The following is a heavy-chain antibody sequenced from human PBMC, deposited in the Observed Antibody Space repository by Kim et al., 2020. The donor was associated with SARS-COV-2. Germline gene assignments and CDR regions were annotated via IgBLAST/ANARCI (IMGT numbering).Heavy chain of an antibody. V-gene: IGHV4-39*01. CDR3: ARHNPMVRGDPRAMNFQH. J-gene: IGHJ1*01. Sequence: KRRVTISVDTSKNQFSLKLSSVTAADTAVYYCARHNPMVRGDPRAMNFQHWGQGTLVTVSS. D-gene: IGHD3-10*01.